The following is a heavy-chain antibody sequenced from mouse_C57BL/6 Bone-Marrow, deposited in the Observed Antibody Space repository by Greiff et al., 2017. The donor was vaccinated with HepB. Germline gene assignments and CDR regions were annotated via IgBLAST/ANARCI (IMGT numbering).Heavy chain of an antibody. V-gene: IGHV14-3*01. D-gene: IGHD3-2*01. CDR3: ASPPDSPYAMDY. Sequence: VQLKESVAELVRPGASVKLSCTASGFNIKNTYMHWVKQRPEQGLEWIGRIDPANGNTKNAPKFQGKATITADTSSNTAYLQLSSLTSEDTTIYYCASPPDSPYAMDYWGQGTSVTVSS. CDR1: GFNIKNTY. J-gene: IGHJ4*01. CDR2: IDPANGNT.